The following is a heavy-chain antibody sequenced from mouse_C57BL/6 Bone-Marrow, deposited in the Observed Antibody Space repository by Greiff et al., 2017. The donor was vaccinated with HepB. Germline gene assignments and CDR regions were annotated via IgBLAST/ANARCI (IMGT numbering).Heavy chain of an antibody. CDR3: GRQLREKEEAKEY. D-gene: IGHD3-2*02. V-gene: IGHV1-55*01. Sequence: QVQLQQPGAELVKPGASVKMSCKASGYTFTSYWITWVKQRPGQGLEWIGDIYPGSGSTNYNEKFKSKATLTVDTSSSTAYMQLSSLTSEDSAVYYCGRQLREKEEAKEYWGQGTSVTGAS. J-gene: IGHJ4*01. CDR2: IYPGSGST. CDR1: GYTFTSYW.